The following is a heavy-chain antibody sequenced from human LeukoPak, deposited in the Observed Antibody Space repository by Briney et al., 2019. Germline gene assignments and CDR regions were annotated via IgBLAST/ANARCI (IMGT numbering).Heavy chain of an antibody. CDR2: IYHSGST. J-gene: IGHJ3*02. D-gene: IGHD1-1*01. V-gene: IGHV4-38-2*02. CDR3: ARRYNWNDGDAFDI. CDR1: GYSISSGYY. Sequence: SETLSLTCTVSGYSISSGYYWGWIRQPPGKGLEWIGSIYHSGSTYYNPSLKSRVTISVDTSKSQFSLKLSSVTAADTAVYYCARRYNWNDGDAFDIWGQGTMVTVSS.